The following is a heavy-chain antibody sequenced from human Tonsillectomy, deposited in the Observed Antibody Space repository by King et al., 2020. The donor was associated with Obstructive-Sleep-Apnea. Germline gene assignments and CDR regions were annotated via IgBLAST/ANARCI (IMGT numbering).Heavy chain of an antibody. D-gene: IGHD3-10*01. V-gene: IGHV4-4*07. CDR1: GGSISSYY. CDR2: IHSSGST. CDR3: ASWKVRGVIQEY. Sequence: AQLQESGPGLVKPSETLSLTCTFSGGSISSYYWSWIRQPAGKGMEWIGRIHSSGSTNYNPSLKSRVTMSVDTSKNQFSLKLSSVTAADTAVYYCASWKVRGVIQEYWGQGALVTVSS. J-gene: IGHJ4*02.